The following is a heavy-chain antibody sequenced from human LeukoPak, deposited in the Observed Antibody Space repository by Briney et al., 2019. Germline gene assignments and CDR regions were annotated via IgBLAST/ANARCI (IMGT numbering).Heavy chain of an antibody. CDR2: ISYDGSNK. J-gene: IGHJ4*02. D-gene: IGHD6-13*01. CDR3: AKDSQQQLLPSDY. V-gene: IGHV3-30*18. CDR1: GFTFSSYG. Sequence: GGSLRLSCAASGFTFSSYGMHWVRQAPGKGLEWVAVISYDGSNKYYADSVKGRFTISRGNSKNTLYLQMNSLRAEDTAVYYCAKDSQQQLLPSDYWGQGTLVTVSS.